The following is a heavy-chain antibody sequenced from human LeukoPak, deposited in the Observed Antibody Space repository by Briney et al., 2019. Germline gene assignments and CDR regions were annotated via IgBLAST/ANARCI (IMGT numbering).Heavy chain of an antibody. CDR2: IYTSGST. CDR3: ASSPCSGGSCYYFDY. Sequence: SETLSLTCTVSGGSISSDSYYWSWIRQPAGKGLEWIGRIYTSGSTNYNPSLKSRVTISVDTSKNQFSLKLSSVTAADTAVYYCASSPCSGGSCYYFDYWGQGTLVTVSS. V-gene: IGHV4-61*02. CDR1: GGSISSDSYY. D-gene: IGHD2-15*01. J-gene: IGHJ4*02.